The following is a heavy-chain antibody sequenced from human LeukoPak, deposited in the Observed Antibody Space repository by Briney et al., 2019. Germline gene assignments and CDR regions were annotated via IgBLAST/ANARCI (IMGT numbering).Heavy chain of an antibody. CDR2: IWYDGSNK. V-gene: IGHV3-33*01. D-gene: IGHD2-15*01. Sequence: PGGSLRLSCAASGFTFSSYGMHWVRQAPGKGLEWVAVIWYDGSNKYYADSVKGRFTISRDNSKNTLYLQMNSLRAEDTAVYYCARAYCSGGSCYSIDYWGRGTLVTVSS. CDR3: ARAYCSGGSCYSIDY. CDR1: GFTFSSYG. J-gene: IGHJ4*02.